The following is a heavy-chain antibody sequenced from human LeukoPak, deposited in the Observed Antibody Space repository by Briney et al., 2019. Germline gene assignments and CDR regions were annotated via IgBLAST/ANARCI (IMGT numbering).Heavy chain of an antibody. J-gene: IGHJ6*03. Sequence: GGSLRLSCAVSGFTFSFYGMHWVRQAPGKGLEWVAFIRYDGSDKFYADSVKGRFTISRDNAKNSLYLQMNRLRAEDTAVYYCARGAGYCSSTSCYATLIELDYYYYYMDVWGKGTTVTVSS. CDR3: ARGAGYCSSTSCYATLIELDYYYYYMDV. CDR1: GFTFSFYG. V-gene: IGHV3-30*02. CDR2: IRYDGSDK. D-gene: IGHD2-2*01.